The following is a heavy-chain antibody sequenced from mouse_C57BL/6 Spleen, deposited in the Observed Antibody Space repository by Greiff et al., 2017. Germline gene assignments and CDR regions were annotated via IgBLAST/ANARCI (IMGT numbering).Heavy chain of an antibody. J-gene: IGHJ3*01. CDR3: TGEALRYGRSYAWFAY. CDR2: ISSGGDYS. Sequence: EVQVVESGEGFVKPGGSLKLSCAASGFTFSSYAMSWVRQTPEKRLEWVAYISSGGDYSYYADTVKGRFTISRANARNTLYLQMSSLKSEDTAMDYCTGEALRYGRSYAWFAYWGQGTLVTVSA. CDR1: GFTFSSYA. V-gene: IGHV5-9-1*02. D-gene: IGHD1-1*01.